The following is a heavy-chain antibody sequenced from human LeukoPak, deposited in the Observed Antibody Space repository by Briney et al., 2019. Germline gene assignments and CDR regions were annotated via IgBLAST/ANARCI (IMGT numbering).Heavy chain of an antibody. J-gene: IGHJ3*01. CDR3: ARCKAVAGTINAFDF. Sequence: GESLKISCKGSGYSFTSYWIGRVRQMPGKDLEWMGIIYPGDSEARYSPSFRGQVTISADKSINTAYLQWSSLKASDTAMYYCARCKAVAGTINAFDFWGQGTMVTVSS. V-gene: IGHV5-51*01. CDR2: IYPGDSEA. CDR1: GYSFTSYW. D-gene: IGHD6-19*01.